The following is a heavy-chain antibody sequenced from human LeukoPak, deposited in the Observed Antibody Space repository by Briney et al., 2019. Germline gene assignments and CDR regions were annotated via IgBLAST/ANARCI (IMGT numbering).Heavy chain of an antibody. V-gene: IGHV3-74*01. Sequence: GGSLRLSCEASGFTLSNYWMNWARQAPGKGLVWVSHINSDGSNIKYADSVKGRFTISRDNAKNTLYLQMNSLRAEDTAVYYCVRDGLGTSPYDCWGQGTLVTVSS. CDR2: INSDGSNI. D-gene: IGHD7-27*01. CDR1: GFTLSNYW. J-gene: IGHJ4*02. CDR3: VRDGLGTSPYDC.